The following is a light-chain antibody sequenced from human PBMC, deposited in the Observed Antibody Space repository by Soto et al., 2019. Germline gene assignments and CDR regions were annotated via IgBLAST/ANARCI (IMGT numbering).Light chain of an antibody. CDR2: EVS. CDR3: SSYAGSNNFDVV. V-gene: IGLV2-8*01. CDR1: SSDVGGYNY. J-gene: IGLJ2*01. Sequence: QSVLTQPPSASGSPGQSVTISCTGTSSDVGGYNYVSWYQQHPGKAPKLMIYEVSKRPSGVPDRFSGSKSGNTASLTVSGLQAEDEADYYCSSYAGSNNFDVVFGGGIKRTVL.